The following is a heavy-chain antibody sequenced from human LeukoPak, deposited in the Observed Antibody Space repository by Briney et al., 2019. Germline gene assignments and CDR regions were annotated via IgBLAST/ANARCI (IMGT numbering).Heavy chain of an antibody. CDR2: INPNSGGT. CDR3: ARAKFHWSSTSCYSFYGMDV. Sequence: ASVKVSCTASGYTFTGYYMHWVRQAPGQGLEWMGWINPNSGGTNYAQKFKGRVTMTRDTSISTAYMELSRLRSDDTAVYYCARAKFHWSSTSCYSFYGMDVWGQGTTVTVSS. J-gene: IGHJ6*02. CDR1: GYTFTGYY. D-gene: IGHD2-2*01. V-gene: IGHV1-2*02.